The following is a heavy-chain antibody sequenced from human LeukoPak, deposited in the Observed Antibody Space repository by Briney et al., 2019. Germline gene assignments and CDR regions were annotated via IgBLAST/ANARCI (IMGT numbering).Heavy chain of an antibody. J-gene: IGHJ4*02. V-gene: IGHV3-7*01. CDR3: ARRSTSWDYFDY. CDR1: GFTFSSYW. CDR2: IKQHGSEE. Sequence: GGSLRLSCAASGFTFSSYWMSWVRQAPGKGLEWVAKIKQHGSEEYYVDSVKGRFTISRDNAKNSVDLQMNSLRAEDTAVYYCARRSTSWDYFDYWGQGILVTVSS. D-gene: IGHD6-6*01.